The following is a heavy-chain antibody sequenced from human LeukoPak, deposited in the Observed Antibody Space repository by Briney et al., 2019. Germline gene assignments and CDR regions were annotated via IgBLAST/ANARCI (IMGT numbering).Heavy chain of an antibody. Sequence: PGGSLRLSCAASGFTFSSYAMHWVRQAPGKGLERVAVISYDGRNKYYADSVKGRFTISRDNSKSTLYLQMNSPRAEDTAVYYCARNRIAVAGSGAFDIWGQGTMVTVSA. CDR1: GFTFSSYA. D-gene: IGHD6-19*01. V-gene: IGHV3-30*04. J-gene: IGHJ3*02. CDR3: ARNRIAVAGSGAFDI. CDR2: ISYDGRNK.